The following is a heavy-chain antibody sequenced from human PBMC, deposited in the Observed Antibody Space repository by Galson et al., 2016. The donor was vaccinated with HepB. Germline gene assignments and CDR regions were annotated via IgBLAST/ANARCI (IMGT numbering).Heavy chain of an antibody. Sequence: SLRLSCAASGFTFSSFSMNWVRQVPGKGLEWVSRISTDGTGTTYADSVKGRFTISRDNAKNTLYLQMNRLTAEDAAVYYCARNTRAGYTICVYYYMDVWGKGTTVTVSS. CDR2: ISTDGTGT. CDR3: ARNTRAGYTICVYYYMDV. J-gene: IGHJ6*03. D-gene: IGHD5-24*01. V-gene: IGHV3-74*01. CDR1: GFTFSSFS.